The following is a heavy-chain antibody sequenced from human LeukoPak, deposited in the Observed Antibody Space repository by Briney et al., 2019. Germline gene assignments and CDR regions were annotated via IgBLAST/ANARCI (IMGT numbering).Heavy chain of an antibody. Sequence: GGSLRLSCAASGFTFRSHGMHWVRQAPGKGLEWVALIWYDGSNKYYADSVKGRFTISRDNAKNTLFLQMDSLRAEDTAMYYCARVRYCDSTSCYSYFDYWGQGTLVTVSS. D-gene: IGHD2-2*01. CDR1: GFTFRSHG. V-gene: IGHV3-33*01. CDR3: ARVRYCDSTSCYSYFDY. CDR2: IWYDGSNK. J-gene: IGHJ4*02.